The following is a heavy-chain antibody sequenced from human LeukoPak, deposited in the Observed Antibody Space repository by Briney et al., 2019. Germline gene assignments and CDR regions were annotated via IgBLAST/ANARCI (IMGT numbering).Heavy chain of an antibody. CDR3: ARLGAPD. D-gene: IGHD1-26*01. J-gene: IGHJ4*02. CDR1: GFTFSSYS. Sequence: GGSLRLSCAASGFTFSSYSMNWVRQAPGKGLEWVSYISSSSSTIYYADSVKGRFTISRDNSKNTLYLQMNSLRVEDTAVYYCARLGAPDWGQGTLVTVSS. V-gene: IGHV3-48*01. CDR2: ISSSSSTI.